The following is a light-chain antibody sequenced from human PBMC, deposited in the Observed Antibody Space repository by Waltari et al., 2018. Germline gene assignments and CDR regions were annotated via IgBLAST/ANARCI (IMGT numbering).Light chain of an antibody. CDR3: SSQTLDGLVL. CDR1: GSAVGASDS. J-gene: IGLJ2*01. V-gene: IGLV2-14*03. CDR2: DVT. Sequence: QSALTQPASVSGSPGQSITISCSGVGSAVGASDSVSWHQHHPGKAPQVIIYDVTNRPSGVSDRVSASKSANTASLTISRLQPEDEADYYCSSQTLDGLVLFGGGTRLTVL.